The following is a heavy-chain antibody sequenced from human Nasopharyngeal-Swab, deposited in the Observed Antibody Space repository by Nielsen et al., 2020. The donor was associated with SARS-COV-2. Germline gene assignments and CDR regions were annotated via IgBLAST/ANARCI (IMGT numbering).Heavy chain of an antibody. Sequence: SETLSLTCTVSGDSVSSGSYYWSWIRQPPGKGLEWIGYIYYTGSTNYNPSLKSRVTISVDTSRTQFSLKLTSVTAADTAVYYCARHVRQGLVLTDYWGQGTLVTVSS. J-gene: IGHJ4*02. V-gene: IGHV4-61*01. CDR3: ARHVRQGLVLTDY. D-gene: IGHD3/OR15-3a*01. CDR1: GDSVSSGSYY. CDR2: IYYTGST.